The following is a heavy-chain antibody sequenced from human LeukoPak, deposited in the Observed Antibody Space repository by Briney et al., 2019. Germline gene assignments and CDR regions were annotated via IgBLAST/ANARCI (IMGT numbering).Heavy chain of an antibody. J-gene: IGHJ4*02. V-gene: IGHV3-11*05. Sequence: GESLRLSCAASGFTFSDYYMSWIRQAPGKGLEWVSYISSSNSYTNYADSVKGRFTISRDNAKNSLYLQMNSLRAEDTAVYYCAKGLMIVVDTPLDYWGQGTLVTVSS. CDR3: AKGLMIVVDTPLDY. CDR2: ISSSNSYT. D-gene: IGHD3-22*01. CDR1: GFTFSDYY.